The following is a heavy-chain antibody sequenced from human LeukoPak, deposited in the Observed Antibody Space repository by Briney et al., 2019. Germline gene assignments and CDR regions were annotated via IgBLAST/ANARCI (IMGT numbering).Heavy chain of an antibody. V-gene: IGHV1-69*01. D-gene: IGHD2-21*02. CDR1: GGTFSSYA. CDR2: IIPIFGTA. CDR3: ARDRLGDGCVDY. J-gene: IGHJ4*02. Sequence: SVKVSFKASGGTFSSYAISWMRQAPGQGLEWMGGIIPIFGTANYAQKFQGRVTITADESTSTAYMELSSLRSEDTAVYYCARDRLGDGCVDYWGQGTLVTVSS.